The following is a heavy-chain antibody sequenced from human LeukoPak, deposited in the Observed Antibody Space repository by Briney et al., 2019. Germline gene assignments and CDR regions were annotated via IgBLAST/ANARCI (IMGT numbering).Heavy chain of an antibody. J-gene: IGHJ4*02. V-gene: IGHV1-46*01. CDR2: IKPSGGSA. CDR3: AREGGSGSYSYHFDY. D-gene: IGHD1-26*01. CDR1: GYTFISYY. Sequence: GASVKVSCKASGYTFISYYMHWVRQAPGQGLEWMGIIKPSGGSASYAQKFQGRVTMTRDTSTSTVYMELSSLRSEDTAVYYCAREGGSGSYSYHFDYWGQGTLVTVSS.